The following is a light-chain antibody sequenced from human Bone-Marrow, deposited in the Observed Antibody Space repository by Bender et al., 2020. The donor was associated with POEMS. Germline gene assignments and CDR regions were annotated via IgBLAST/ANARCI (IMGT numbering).Light chain of an antibody. CDR2: QDT. J-gene: IGLJ2*01. Sequence: SYELTQPPSVSVSPGQTASVTCSGDKLGHKYASWYQQRPGQSPVLVIYQDTKRPSGIPGRFSGSTSGTTATLTISGVQAEDEADYYCYSTDTSGSHAVFGGGTKLTVL. CDR3: YSTDTSGSHAV. V-gene: IGLV3-1*01. CDR1: KLGHKY.